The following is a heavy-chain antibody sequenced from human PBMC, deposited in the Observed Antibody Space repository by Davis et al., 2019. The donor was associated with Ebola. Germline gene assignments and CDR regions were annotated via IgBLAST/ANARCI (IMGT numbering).Heavy chain of an antibody. Sequence: GESLKISCAASGFTFSSYSMNWVRQAPGKGLEWVSYISSSSSTIYYADSVKGRFTISRDNAKNSLYLQMNSLRDEDTAVYYCARDNEDGATMIVVVLPHFDYWGQGTLVTVSS. D-gene: IGHD3-22*01. CDR2: ISSSSSTI. V-gene: IGHV3-48*02. CDR3: ARDNEDGATMIVVVLPHFDY. CDR1: GFTFSSYS. J-gene: IGHJ4*02.